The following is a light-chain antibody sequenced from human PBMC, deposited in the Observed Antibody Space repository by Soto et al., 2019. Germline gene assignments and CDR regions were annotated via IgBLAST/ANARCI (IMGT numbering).Light chain of an antibody. CDR2: WAS. CDR3: QQSYRTPPA. V-gene: IGKV4-1*01. Sequence: DIVMTQSPDSLAVSLGERATINCKSSQSVLSSSNKKIYLARYQQKPGQPPKLLIYWASNRESGVPNRCSGNGSETEFTRIISSLQAKDGRVYHSQQSYRTPPACGQETRLGIK. CDR1: QSVLSSSNKKIY. J-gene: IGKJ2*01.